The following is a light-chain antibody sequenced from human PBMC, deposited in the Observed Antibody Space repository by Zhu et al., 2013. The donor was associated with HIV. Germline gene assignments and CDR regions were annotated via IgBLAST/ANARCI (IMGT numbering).Light chain of an antibody. CDR2: GAS. J-gene: IGKJ1*01. CDR3: QQYKNWPPWT. V-gene: IGKV3-15*01. Sequence: EIALTQSPATLSVSSGERATLSCRASQGVGNNLAWYQHKPGQAPRLLVFGASTRATGIPDRFSGSGFETEFTLTISSLQSEDSAVYYCQQYKNWPPWTFGQGTKVEIK. CDR1: QGVGNN.